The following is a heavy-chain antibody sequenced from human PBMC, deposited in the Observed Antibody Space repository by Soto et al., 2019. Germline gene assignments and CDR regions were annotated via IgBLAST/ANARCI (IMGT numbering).Heavy chain of an antibody. J-gene: IGHJ4*02. D-gene: IGHD6-6*01. Sequence: GGSLRLSFAASGFTFSSYAMSWVRQAPGKGLEWVSAISGSGGSTYYADSVKGRFTISRDNSKNTLYLQMNSLRAEDTAVYYCAKDRRIAARLPPYYFDYWGQGTLVTVPQ. CDR1: GFTFSSYA. CDR3: AKDRRIAARLPPYYFDY. V-gene: IGHV3-23*01. CDR2: ISGSGGST.